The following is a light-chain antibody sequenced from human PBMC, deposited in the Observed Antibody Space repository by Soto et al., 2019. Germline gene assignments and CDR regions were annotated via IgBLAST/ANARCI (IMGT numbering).Light chain of an antibody. V-gene: IGKV1-5*01. J-gene: IGKJ3*01. CDR1: QSISSW. CDR3: QEYEYHTSFT. Sequence: DIQMTQSPSTLSASVGDRVTITCRASQSISSWLAWYQQKPGKAPKLLIYDASSLESGVPSRFSGSGSGTEFTLTISSLQPDDFAVYFCQEYEYHTSFTFGPGTKVDVK. CDR2: DAS.